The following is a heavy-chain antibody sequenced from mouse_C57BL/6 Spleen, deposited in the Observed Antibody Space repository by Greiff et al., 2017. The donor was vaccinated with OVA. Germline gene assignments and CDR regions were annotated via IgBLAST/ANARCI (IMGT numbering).Heavy chain of an antibody. D-gene: IGHD2-4*01. Sequence: QVQLQQSGAELARPGASVKMSCKASGYTFTSYTMHWVKQRPGQGLEWIGYINPSSGYTKYNQKFKDKATLTADKSSSTAYMQLSSLTSEDSAVYYCARADDYDQYFDVWGTGTTVTVSS. CDR3: ARADDYDQYFDV. J-gene: IGHJ1*03. CDR1: GYTFTSYT. V-gene: IGHV1-4*01. CDR2: INPSSGYT.